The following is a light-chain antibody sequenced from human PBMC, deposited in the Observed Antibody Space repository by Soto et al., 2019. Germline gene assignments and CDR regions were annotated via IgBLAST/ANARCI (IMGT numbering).Light chain of an antibody. Sequence: EIVLTQSPVTLSLSPGERGTLSCRASQSVGTSLAWYQQKPGQAPGLLIYGASNRATGIPDRFSGSGSGTDFTLTISKLEPEDFAVYHCQQYGGSPRTFGQGTKVDIK. J-gene: IGKJ1*01. CDR1: QSVGTS. V-gene: IGKV3-20*01. CDR3: QQYGGSPRT. CDR2: GAS.